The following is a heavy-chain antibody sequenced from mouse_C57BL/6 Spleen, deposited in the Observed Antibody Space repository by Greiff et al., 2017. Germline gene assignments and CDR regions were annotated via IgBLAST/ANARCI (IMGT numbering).Heavy chain of an antibody. CDR3: ARLYYGSPYAMDY. J-gene: IGHJ4*01. V-gene: IGHV5-17*01. D-gene: IGHD1-1*01. CDR2: ISSGSGTI. Sequence: EVQRVESGGGLVKPGGSLKLSCAASGFTFSDYGMHWVRQAPEKGLEWVAYISSGSGTIYYADTVKGRVTISRDNAKNTLFLQMTSLRSEDTAMYYCARLYYGSPYAMDYWGQGTSVTVSS. CDR1: GFTFSDYG.